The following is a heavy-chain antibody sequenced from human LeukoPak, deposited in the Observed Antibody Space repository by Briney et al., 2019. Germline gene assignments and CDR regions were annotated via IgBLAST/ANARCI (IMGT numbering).Heavy chain of an antibody. D-gene: IGHD3-9*01. Sequence: ASVKVSCKALGYTFTDHYFHWLRQAPGQGIEWMGWIHPGRGDTNIAQKFQGRVSLTRDTSTSTVYMELSSLISDDTAVYYCARGRVLTGYYGSFDYWGQGTLVTVSS. J-gene: IGHJ4*02. CDR3: ARGRVLTGYYGSFDY. V-gene: IGHV1-2*02. CDR1: GYTFTDHY. CDR2: IHPGRGDT.